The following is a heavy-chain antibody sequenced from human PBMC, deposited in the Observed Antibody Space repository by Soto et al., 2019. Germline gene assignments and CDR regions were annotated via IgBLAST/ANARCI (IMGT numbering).Heavy chain of an antibody. CDR2: MNPNSGNT. D-gene: IGHD3-10*01. Sequence: SVKVSRKASGYTFTSYHINWVRLATGQGLEWMGWMNPNSGNTGYAQKFQGRVTMTRNTSISTAYMELSSLRSEDTAVYYCARGRITMVRGGQIYYYYYMDVWGKGTTVTVSS. J-gene: IGHJ6*03. V-gene: IGHV1-8*01. CDR1: GYTFTSYH. CDR3: ARGRITMVRGGQIYYYYYMDV.